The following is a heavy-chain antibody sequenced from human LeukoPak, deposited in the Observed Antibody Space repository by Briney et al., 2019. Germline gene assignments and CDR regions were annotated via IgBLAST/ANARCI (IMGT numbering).Heavy chain of an antibody. CDR1: GFTFSSYG. J-gene: IGHJ4*02. CDR2: ISYDGSNK. D-gene: IGHD6-13*01. Sequence: GGSLRLSCAASGFTFSSYGMHWVRQAPGKGLEWVAVISYDGSNKYYADFVKGRFTISRDNSKNTLYLQMNSLRPEDTAIFYCARDRSSSSWYGLDYWGQGTLVTVSS. CDR3: ARDRSSSSWYGLDY. V-gene: IGHV3-30*03.